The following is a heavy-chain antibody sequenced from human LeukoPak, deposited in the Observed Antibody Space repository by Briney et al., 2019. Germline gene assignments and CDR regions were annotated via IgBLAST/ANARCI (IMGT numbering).Heavy chain of an antibody. CDR2: INYSGRT. CDR1: GGSNSGYY. D-gene: IGHD6-25*01. J-gene: IGHJ4*02. CDR3: ARTISGYYYFDY. Sequence: PSETLSLTCSVSGGSNSGYYWSWIRQPPRKGLEWIGYINYSGRTDYNPSLKSRVTISVDTSKNQFSLKLSSVTAADTAVFYCARTISGYYYFDYWGEETLASVSS. V-gene: IGHV4-59*08.